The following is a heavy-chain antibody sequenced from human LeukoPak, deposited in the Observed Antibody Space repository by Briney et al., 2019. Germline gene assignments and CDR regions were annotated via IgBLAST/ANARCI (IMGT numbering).Heavy chain of an antibody. CDR3: ARGMVRGDDDY. D-gene: IGHD3-10*01. CDR1: GGSISSSSYY. V-gene: IGHV4-39*07. J-gene: IGHJ4*02. Sequence: SETLSLTCTVSGGSISSSSYYWGWIRQPPGKGLEWIGSIYYSGSTYYNPSLKSRVTISVDTSKNQFSLKLSSVTAADTAVYYCARGMVRGDDDYWGQGTLVTVSS. CDR2: IYYSGST.